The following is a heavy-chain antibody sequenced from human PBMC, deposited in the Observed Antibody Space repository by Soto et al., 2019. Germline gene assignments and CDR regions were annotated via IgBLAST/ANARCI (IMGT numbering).Heavy chain of an antibody. V-gene: IGHV3-74*01. J-gene: IGHJ5*02. Sequence: EVQLVESGGILVQPGGSLRLSCAGSGVTFNTYWMHWVRQAPGKGLVWVSRINSDGTKTSYADSVKGRFTISRDNAKNTVYLQMNSLRAEDTAVYYCATVATNSYNWLDPWGQVTLVTVSS. CDR1: GVTFNTYW. CDR2: INSDGTKT. CDR3: ATVATNSYNWLDP. D-gene: IGHD5-12*01.